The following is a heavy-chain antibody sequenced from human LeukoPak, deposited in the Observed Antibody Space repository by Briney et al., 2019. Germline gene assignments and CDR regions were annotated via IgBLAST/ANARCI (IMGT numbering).Heavy chain of an antibody. J-gene: IGHJ4*02. D-gene: IGHD1-26*01. CDR2: INDDSSRT. CDR3: ARALGSPLDY. CDR1: GFTFSSYW. Sequence: GGSLRLSCAASGFTFSSYWMHWVRQAPGKGLVWVSRINDDSSRTTSADSVKGRFTISRDNAKNTVYLQMNSLRAEDTAVYYCARALGSPLDYWGQGTLLIVSS. V-gene: IGHV3-74*03.